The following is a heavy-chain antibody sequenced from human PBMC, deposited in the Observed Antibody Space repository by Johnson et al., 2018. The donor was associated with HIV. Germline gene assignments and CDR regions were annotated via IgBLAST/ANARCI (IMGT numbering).Heavy chain of an antibody. J-gene: IGHJ3*02. CDR3: AKDRGSALAQLPIFPSAFDI. D-gene: IGHD6-6*01. V-gene: IGHV3-23*04. CDR1: GFTFSSYD. CDR2: ISGSGGST. Sequence: VQLVESGGGVVQPGRSLRLSCAASGFTFSSYDMHWVRQATGKGLEWVSAISGSGGSTYYADSVKGRFTISRDNSKNTLYLQMNSLRAEDTAVYYCAKDRGSALAQLPIFPSAFDIWGQGTMVTVSS.